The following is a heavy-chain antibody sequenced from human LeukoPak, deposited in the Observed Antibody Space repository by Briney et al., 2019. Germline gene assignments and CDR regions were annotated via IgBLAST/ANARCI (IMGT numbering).Heavy chain of an antibody. CDR2: IYSTGSS. D-gene: IGHD6-13*01. CDR3: ARDQGGIAAASRGLYYFDY. V-gene: IGHV4-4*07. Sequence: SETLSLTCTVSGGSISSYYWSWLRQPAGKGLEWIGRIYSTGSSNYNPSLKSRVTISMHKSKSQFSLKVSSVTAADTAVYSCARDQGGIAAASRGLYYFDYWGQGTLVTVSS. J-gene: IGHJ4*02. CDR1: GGSISSYY.